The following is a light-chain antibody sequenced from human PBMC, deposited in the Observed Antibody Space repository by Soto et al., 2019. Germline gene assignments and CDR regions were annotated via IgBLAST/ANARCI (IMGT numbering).Light chain of an antibody. CDR1: QSVSSD. CDR3: QQYNSWPPWT. CDR2: GAT. J-gene: IGKJ1*01. V-gene: IGKV3-15*01. Sequence: EIVMTQSPATLSVSPGDVATLSCRASQSVSSDLDWYQQKPGQAPRLLIYGATTRATDIPARFSGSGSGTEFTLTISSRQSEDVAGYYCQQYNSWPPWTFGQGTKVE.